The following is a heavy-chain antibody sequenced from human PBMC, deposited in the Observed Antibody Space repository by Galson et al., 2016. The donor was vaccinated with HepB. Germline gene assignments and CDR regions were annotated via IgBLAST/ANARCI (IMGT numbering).Heavy chain of an antibody. CDR1: GYTFSTYM. J-gene: IGHJ4*02. CDR3: ARLILDNNGYHLDH. V-gene: IGHV5-10-1*01. Sequence: QSGAEMKKTGESLKISCTASGYTFSTYMITWVRQMPGKGLEWMGRVDPRNSFTNYSPSLQDHVTISADKSVTTAYLQWSTLKASDTAVYYCARLILDNNGYHLDHWGQGTLVTASS. CDR2: VDPRNSFT. D-gene: IGHD3-22*01.